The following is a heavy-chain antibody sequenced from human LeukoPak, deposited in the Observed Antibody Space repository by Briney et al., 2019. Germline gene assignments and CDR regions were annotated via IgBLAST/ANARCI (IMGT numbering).Heavy chain of an antibody. CDR1: GFTFSSYA. CDR2: ISGSGSST. V-gene: IGHV3-23*01. J-gene: IGHJ4*02. Sequence: PGGSLRLSCAASGFTFSSYAMGWVRQAPGKGLEWVSTISGSGSSTYYADSVKGRFTISRDNSKNTLYLQMNSLRAEDTAVYYCAKALTWIQPFDYWGRGTLVTVSS. CDR3: AKALTWIQPFDY. D-gene: IGHD5-18*01.